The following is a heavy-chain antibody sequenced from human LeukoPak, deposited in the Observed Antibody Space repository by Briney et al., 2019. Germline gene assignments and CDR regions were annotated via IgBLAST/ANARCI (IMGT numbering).Heavy chain of an antibody. Sequence: SETLSLTCTVSGGSISSYYWSWIRQPPGKGLEWIGYIYYSGSTNYNPSLKSRVTISVDTSKNQFSLKLSSVTAADTAVYYCAREGEMRQWLGSYYYGMDVWGQGTTVTVS. V-gene: IGHV4-59*01. CDR2: IYYSGST. CDR3: AREGEMRQWLGSYYYGMDV. J-gene: IGHJ6*02. CDR1: GGSISSYY. D-gene: IGHD6-19*01.